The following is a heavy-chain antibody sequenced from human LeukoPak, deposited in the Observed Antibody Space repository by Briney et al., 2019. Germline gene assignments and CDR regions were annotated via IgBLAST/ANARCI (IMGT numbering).Heavy chain of an antibody. D-gene: IGHD4-17*01. J-gene: IGHJ6*02. CDR1: GFTVSSNY. Sequence: GGSLRLSCAASGFTVSSNYMSWVRQAPGKGLEWVSVIYSGGSTYYADSVKGRFTISRDNSKNTLYLQMNSLRAEDTAVYYCAKDQSTDYGDPYYYYGMDVWGQGTTVTVSS. CDR2: IYSGGST. V-gene: IGHV3-53*01. CDR3: AKDQSTDYGDPYYYYGMDV.